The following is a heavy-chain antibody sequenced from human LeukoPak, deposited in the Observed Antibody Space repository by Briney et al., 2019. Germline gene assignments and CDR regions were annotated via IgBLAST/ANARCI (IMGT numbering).Heavy chain of an antibody. Sequence: PSQTLSLTCTVSGGSISSGSYYWTWIRQPAGKGLEWIVRISTTGSTNYTPSLQSRVTISVATSTNQFSLRLSSVTAADTAMYYCARGPFYGDSVRFDYWGQGTLVTVSS. CDR3: ARGPFYGDSVRFDY. V-gene: IGHV4-61*02. D-gene: IGHD4-17*01. CDR1: GGSISSGSYY. CDR2: ISTTGST. J-gene: IGHJ4*02.